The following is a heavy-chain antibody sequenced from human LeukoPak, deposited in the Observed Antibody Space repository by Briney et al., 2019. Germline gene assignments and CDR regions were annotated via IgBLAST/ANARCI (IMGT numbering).Heavy chain of an antibody. CDR2: INPSGGST. Sequence: ASVKVSCKASGYTFTSYYMHWVRQAPGQGLEWMGIINPSGGSTSYAQKFQGRVTMTRDTSTSTVYMELSSLRSEDTAVYYCASQGTVTTGSREYYFDYWGQGTLVTVSS. CDR3: ASQGTVTTGSREYYFDY. D-gene: IGHD4-17*01. J-gene: IGHJ4*02. V-gene: IGHV1-46*01. CDR1: GYTFTSYY.